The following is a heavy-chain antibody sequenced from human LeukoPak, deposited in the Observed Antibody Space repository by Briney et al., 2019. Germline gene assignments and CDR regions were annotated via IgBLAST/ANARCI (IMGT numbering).Heavy chain of an antibody. D-gene: IGHD3-16*02. CDR1: GFTFSDYA. J-gene: IGHJ4*02. Sequence: GRSLRLSCAASGFTFSDYAMHWVRQAPGKGLEWVAVISKDGSDKYYPGSVRGRFTISRDNSKNTIYLQMDSLRAEDTAIYYCARDLSDYWGQGTLVTVSS. CDR3: ARDLSDY. V-gene: IGHV3-30-3*01. CDR2: ISKDGSDK.